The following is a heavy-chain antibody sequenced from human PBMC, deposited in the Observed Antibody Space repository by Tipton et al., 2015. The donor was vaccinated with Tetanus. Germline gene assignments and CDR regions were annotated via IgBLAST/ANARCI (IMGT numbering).Heavy chain of an antibody. J-gene: IGHJ6*02. Sequence: SLRLSCAASGFTFRFYAMSWVRQAPGKGLEWVSDISGSGGSTYYADSVKGRFTISRDNSKNTLYLQMNSLRAEDTAVYYCAKAHHEANYYYYGMDVWGQGTTVTVSS. CDR2: ISGSGGST. V-gene: IGHV3-23*01. CDR3: AKAHHEANYYYYGMDV. CDR1: GFTFRFYA.